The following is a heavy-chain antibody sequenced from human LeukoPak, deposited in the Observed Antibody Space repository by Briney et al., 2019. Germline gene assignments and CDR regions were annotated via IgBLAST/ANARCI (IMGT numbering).Heavy chain of an antibody. CDR2: IKQDGSDK. CDR1: GFTFSSYW. D-gene: IGHD6-19*01. Sequence: GGSLRLSCVASGFTFSSYWMSWVRQAPGKGLEWVANIKQDGSDKYYVDSVKGRFTISRDNAKKSLYLQMNSLRAEDTAVYYCARDGGITVAGSTWDYWGQGTLVTVS. V-gene: IGHV3-7*01. J-gene: IGHJ4*02. CDR3: ARDGGITVAGSTWDY.